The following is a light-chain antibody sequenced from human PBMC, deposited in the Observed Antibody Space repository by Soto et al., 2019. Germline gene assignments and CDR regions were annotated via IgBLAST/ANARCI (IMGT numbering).Light chain of an antibody. J-gene: IGKJ4*01. CDR3: MQGTYWPLT. Sequence: DVVMTQSPLSLPVTLGQPASISYNSSQSLIYTDGNTYLNWFHQRPGQSPRRLIHKVSNRDSGVPDRFSGSGSVTDFTLKISRVEAEDVGVYYCMQGTYWPLTFGGGTKVEIK. CDR2: KVS. V-gene: IGKV2-30*01. CDR1: QSLIYTDGNTY.